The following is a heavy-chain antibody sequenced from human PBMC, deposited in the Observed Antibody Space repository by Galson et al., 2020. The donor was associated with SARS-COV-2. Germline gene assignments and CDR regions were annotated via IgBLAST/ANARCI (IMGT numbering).Heavy chain of an antibody. V-gene: IGHV2-70*17. CDR3: ARTNYFGSGTWGHFFDY. CDR1: GFSIQTRGMY. CDR2: IDWDDEK. J-gene: IGHJ4*02. D-gene: IGHD3-10*01. Sequence: ESGPTLVKPTQTLKLTCDMSGFSIQTRGMYVSWIRQPPGKALEWLGRIDWDDEKFYTASLKTRLTISRNTSNNQVVLTMTSMDPVDTGTYYCARTNYFGSGTWGHFFDYWGQGTQVTVSA.